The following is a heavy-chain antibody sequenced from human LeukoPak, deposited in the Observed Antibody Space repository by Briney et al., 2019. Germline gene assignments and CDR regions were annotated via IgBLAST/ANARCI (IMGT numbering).Heavy chain of an antibody. D-gene: IGHD3-22*01. J-gene: IGHJ4*02. CDR1: GFTFSSYV. Sequence: GGSLRLSCAASGFTFSSYVMSWVRQAPGKGLEWVSAISGSGGSTYYADSVKGRFTISRDNSKNTLYLQMNSLRAEDTAVYYCVPHTYYYDSSGYYQYYFDYWGQGTLDTVSS. CDR3: VPHTYYYDSSGYYQYYFDY. CDR2: ISGSGGST. V-gene: IGHV3-23*01.